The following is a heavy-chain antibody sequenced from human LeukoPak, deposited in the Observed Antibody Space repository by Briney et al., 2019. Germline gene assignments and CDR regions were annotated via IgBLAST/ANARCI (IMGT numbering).Heavy chain of an antibody. CDR3: ARGLTMGNPFDF. CDR1: GFTFSSYS. Sequence: GGSLRLSCAASGFTFSSYSMNWVRQAQRKELEWVSVAYTGGSKYYANSVRGRFTISRDTSKSTLYLQMNSLRAEDTAVYYCARGLTMGNPFDFWGQGTLVTVSS. D-gene: IGHD3-10*01. CDR2: AYTGGSK. J-gene: IGHJ4*02. V-gene: IGHV3-66*02.